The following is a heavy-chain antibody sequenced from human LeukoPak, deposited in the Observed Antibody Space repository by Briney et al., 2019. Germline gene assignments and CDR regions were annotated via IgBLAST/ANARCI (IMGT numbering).Heavy chain of an antibody. Sequence: PGGSLRLSCAASGFTFSSYGMHWVRQAPGKGLEWVAVISYDGSNKYYADSVKGRFTISRDNSKNTLYLQMNSLRAEDTAVNYCAKDLYGDYGYWGQGTLVTVSS. CDR1: GFTFSSYG. V-gene: IGHV3-30*18. J-gene: IGHJ4*02. CDR3: AKDLYGDYGY. CDR2: ISYDGSNK. D-gene: IGHD4-17*01.